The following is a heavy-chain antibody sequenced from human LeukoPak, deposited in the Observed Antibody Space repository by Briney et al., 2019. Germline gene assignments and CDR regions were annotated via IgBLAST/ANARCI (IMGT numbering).Heavy chain of an antibody. CDR2: ISSSSSTI. CDR3: AITYDSSGYYSPNLAFDY. CDR1: GFTFSSYA. Sequence: GGSLRLSCAASGFTFSSYAMSWVRQAPGKGLEWVSYISSSSSTIYYADSVKGRFTISRDNAKNSLYLQMNSLRAEDTAVYYCAITYDSSGYYSPNLAFDYWGQGTLVTVSS. V-gene: IGHV3-48*01. D-gene: IGHD3-22*01. J-gene: IGHJ4*02.